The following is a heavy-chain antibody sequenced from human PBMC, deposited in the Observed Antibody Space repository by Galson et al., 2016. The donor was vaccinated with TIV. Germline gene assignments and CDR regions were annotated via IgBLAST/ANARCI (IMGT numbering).Heavy chain of an antibody. V-gene: IGHV4-38-2*02. D-gene: IGHD4-17*01. Sequence: ETLSLTCAVSGYSIKSGYFWGWIRQPPGKGLQWIGSIYESGTTYSNPSLKSRLTMSIDSSKNEFSLKLSSVTATGTAVYFCMREGSTVTMHHYFGMDVWGQGTTVTVSS. CDR1: GYSIKSGYF. CDR2: IYESGTT. J-gene: IGHJ6*02. CDR3: MREGSTVTMHHYFGMDV.